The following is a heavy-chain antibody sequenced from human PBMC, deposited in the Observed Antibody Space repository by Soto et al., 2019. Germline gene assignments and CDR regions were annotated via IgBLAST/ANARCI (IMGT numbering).Heavy chain of an antibody. CDR3: ARLSPQHCSSTSCYVGRTFNDY. Sequence: PSETLSLTCAVYGGSFSGYYWSWIRQPPGKGLEWIGEINHSGSTNYNPSLKSRVTISVDTSKNQFSLKLSSVTAADTAVYYCARLSPQHCSSTSCYVGRTFNDYWGQGTLVTVSS. J-gene: IGHJ4*02. D-gene: IGHD2-2*01. CDR1: GGSFSGYY. V-gene: IGHV4-34*01. CDR2: INHSGST.